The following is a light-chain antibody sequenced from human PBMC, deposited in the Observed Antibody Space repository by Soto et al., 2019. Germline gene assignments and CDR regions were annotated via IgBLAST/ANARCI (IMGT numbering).Light chain of an antibody. Sequence: QSVLTQPPSASGTPGQRVTISCFGSSSNIGSNYVYWYQQLPGTAPKLLIYRNNQRPSGVPDRFSGSKSGTSASLAISGLRSEDEADYYCAAWDDSSWVFGGGTKLTVL. CDR1: SSNIGSNY. CDR3: AAWDDSSWV. CDR2: RNN. J-gene: IGLJ3*02. V-gene: IGLV1-47*01.